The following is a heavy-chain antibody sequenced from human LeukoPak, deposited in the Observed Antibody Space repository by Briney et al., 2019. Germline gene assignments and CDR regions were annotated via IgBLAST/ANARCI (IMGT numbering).Heavy chain of an antibody. CDR3: AKGRDPITTVVTIGMDY. J-gene: IGHJ4*02. CDR1: GFTFSSYA. V-gene: IGHV3-23*01. D-gene: IGHD4-23*01. CDR2: ISGSGGST. Sequence: GGSLRLSCAASGFTFSSYAMSWVRQAPGKGLEWVSAISGSGGSTYYADSVKGRFTISRDNSKNTLYLQMNSLRAEDTAVYYCAKGRDPITTVVTIGMDYWGQGTLVTVSS.